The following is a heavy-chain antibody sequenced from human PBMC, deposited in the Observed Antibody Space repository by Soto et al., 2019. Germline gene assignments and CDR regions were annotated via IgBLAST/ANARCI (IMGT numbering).Heavy chain of an antibody. CDR3: ARRYGSGSYYVVNWFDP. D-gene: IGHD3-10*01. V-gene: IGHV5-10-1*01. Sequence: GESLKISCKGSGYSFTSYWISWVRQMPGKGLEWMGRIDPSDSYTNYSPSFQGHVTISADKSISTAYLQWSSLKASDTAMCYCARRYGSGSYYVVNWFDPWGQGTLVTVSS. J-gene: IGHJ5*02. CDR1: GYSFTSYW. CDR2: IDPSDSYT.